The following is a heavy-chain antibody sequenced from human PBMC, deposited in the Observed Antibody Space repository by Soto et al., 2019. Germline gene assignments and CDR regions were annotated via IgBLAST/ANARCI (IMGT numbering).Heavy chain of an antibody. CDR1: GGTFSSYA. D-gene: IGHD5-12*01. Sequence: SVKVSCKASGGTFSSYAFSWVRQAPGQGLEWMGGIIRIFHTTTYAQKFQGRVTITADESTSTAYMELISLRSDDTAVYYCVHRRDGYNSAFFDYWGQGTLVTVSS. V-gene: IGHV1-69*13. J-gene: IGHJ4*02. CDR3: VHRRDGYNSAFFDY. CDR2: IIRIFHTT.